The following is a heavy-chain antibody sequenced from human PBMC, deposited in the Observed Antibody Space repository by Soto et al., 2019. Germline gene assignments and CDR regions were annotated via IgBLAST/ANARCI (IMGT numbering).Heavy chain of an antibody. CDR1: GASLSSYC. V-gene: IGHV4-59*01. CDR3: ARAHYSSWDAGYFDY. D-gene: IGHD6-13*01. Sequence: SETLSLTCTVSGASLSSYCWSWIRQTPGKGLEWIGYICNSGSTNYNPSLKSRVTISVDTSKNQFSLELSSVTAADTAVYYCARAHYSSWDAGYFDYWGQGTLVTVSS. J-gene: IGHJ4*02. CDR2: ICNSGST.